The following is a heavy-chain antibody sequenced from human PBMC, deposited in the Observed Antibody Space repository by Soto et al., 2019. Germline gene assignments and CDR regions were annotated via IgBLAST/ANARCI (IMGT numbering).Heavy chain of an antibody. CDR1: GGSIRRTRYY. V-gene: IGHV4-39*01. CDR2: IYYSGST. D-gene: IGHD3-9*01. CDR3: ARHGNTEARAFTVDYAFDI. Sequence: SETLTLTCTVSGGSIRRTRYYWVWLLPPPGKGLEWIGSIYYSGSTYYNPSLKSRVTISVDTSKNQFSLKLSSVTAADTAVYYCARHGNTEARAFTVDYAFDIWGQGKMVTGSS. J-gene: IGHJ3*02.